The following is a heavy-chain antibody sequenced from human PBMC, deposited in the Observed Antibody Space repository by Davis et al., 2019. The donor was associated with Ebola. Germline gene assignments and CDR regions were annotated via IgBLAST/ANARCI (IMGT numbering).Heavy chain of an antibody. Sequence: ASVKVSCKASGGTFSSYAISWVRQAPGQGLEWMGWISAYNGNTNYAQKLQGRVTMTTDTSTSTAYMELSSLRSEDTAVYYCASDDREGYCSGGSCYRYYYYYGMDVWGQGTTVTVSS. CDR3: ASDDREGYCSGGSCYRYYYYYGMDV. CDR1: GGTFSSYA. D-gene: IGHD2-15*01. V-gene: IGHV1-18*01. CDR2: ISAYNGNT. J-gene: IGHJ6*02.